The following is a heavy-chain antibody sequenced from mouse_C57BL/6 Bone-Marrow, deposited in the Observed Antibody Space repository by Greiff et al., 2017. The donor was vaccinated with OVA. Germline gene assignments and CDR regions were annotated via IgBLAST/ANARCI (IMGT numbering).Heavy chain of an antibody. CDR3: ASYYGNYVRLAWFAY. CDR2: ISYSGST. CDR1: GYSITSDY. D-gene: IGHD2-10*01. Sequence: EVQVVESGPGLAKPSPTLSLTCSVTGYSITSDYWNWIRKFPGNKLEYMGYISYSGSTYYNPSLKSRISITRDTSKNQYYLQLNSVTTEDTATYYCASYYGNYVRLAWFAYWGQGTLVTVSA. V-gene: IGHV3-8*01. J-gene: IGHJ3*01.